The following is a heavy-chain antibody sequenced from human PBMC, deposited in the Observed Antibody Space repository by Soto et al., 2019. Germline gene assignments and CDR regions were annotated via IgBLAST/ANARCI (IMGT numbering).Heavy chain of an antibody. Sequence: GGSLRHSCVASGFTFSSYSMNWVRQAPGKGLEWVSSISSSSSYIYYADSVKGRFTISRDNAKNSLYLQMNSLRAEDTAVYYCARLYSYGSTDFDYWGQGTLVTVSS. CDR3: ARLYSYGSTDFDY. CDR2: ISSSSSYI. CDR1: GFTFSSYS. V-gene: IGHV3-21*01. D-gene: IGHD5-18*01. J-gene: IGHJ4*02.